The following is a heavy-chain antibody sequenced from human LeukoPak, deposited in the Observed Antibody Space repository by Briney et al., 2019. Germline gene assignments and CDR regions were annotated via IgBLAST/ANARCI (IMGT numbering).Heavy chain of an antibody. V-gene: IGHV3-64*01. D-gene: IGHD1-26*01. J-gene: IGHJ6*03. CDR1: GFTFSSYW. CDR3: ARGGYGASTPYYMDV. CDR2: ISSNGVST. Sequence: GGSLRLSCAASGFTFSSYWMNWVRQAPGKGLEYVSAISSNGVSTYYANSVKGRSTISRDNSKNTLYLQMGSLRAEDMAVYYCARGGYGASTPYYMDVWGKGTTVTVSS.